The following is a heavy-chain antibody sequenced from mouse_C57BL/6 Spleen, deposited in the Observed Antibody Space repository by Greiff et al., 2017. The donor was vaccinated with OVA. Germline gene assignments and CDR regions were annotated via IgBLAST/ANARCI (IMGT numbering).Heavy chain of an antibody. CDR1: GFSLTSYG. Sequence: VQLQESGPGLVQPSQSLSITCTVSGFSLTSYGVHWVRQSPGKGLEWLGVIWSGGGTDYNAAFISRLSISKDNSKSQVFFKMNRLQADDTAIYYCASPHYYGSSYYAMDYWGQGTSVTVSS. V-gene: IGHV2-2*01. CDR2: IWSGGGT. D-gene: IGHD1-1*01. CDR3: ASPHYYGSSYYAMDY. J-gene: IGHJ4*01.